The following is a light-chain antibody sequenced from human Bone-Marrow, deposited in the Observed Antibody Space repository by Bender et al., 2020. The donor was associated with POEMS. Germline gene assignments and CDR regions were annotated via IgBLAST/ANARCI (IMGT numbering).Light chain of an antibody. CDR3: QSYDSSLIGSDVV. Sequence: QSALTQPASVSGSPGQSITISCTGTGSDVGGYNYVAWYLQHPGKGPKLMIYDVSNRPSGVSNRFSGSKSGNTASLTVSGLQAEDEADYYCQSYDSSLIGSDVVFGGGTKLTVL. J-gene: IGLJ2*01. CDR2: DVS. CDR1: GSDVGGYNY. V-gene: IGLV2-14*03.